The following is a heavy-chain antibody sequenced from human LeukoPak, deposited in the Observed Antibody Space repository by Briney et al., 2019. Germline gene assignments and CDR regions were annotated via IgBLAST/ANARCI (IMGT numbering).Heavy chain of an antibody. V-gene: IGHV4-59*12. J-gene: IGHJ4*02. Sequence: PSETLSLTCTVSGGSISSYYWSWIRQPPGKGLEWIGYIYYSGSTNYNPSLKSRVTISVDTSKNQFSLKLSSVTAADTAVYYCARRSRGTMIVVVITRPVWSGPFDYWGQGTLVTVSS. CDR3: ARRSRGTMIVVVITRPVWSGPFDY. CDR1: GGSISSYY. CDR2: IYYSGST. D-gene: IGHD3-22*01.